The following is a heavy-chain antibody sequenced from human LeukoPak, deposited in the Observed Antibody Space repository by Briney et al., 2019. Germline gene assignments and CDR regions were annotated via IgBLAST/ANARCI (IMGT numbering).Heavy chain of an antibody. J-gene: IGHJ4*02. V-gene: IGHV4-31*03. CDR3: ARNYYDSSGYSDAFDI. Sequence: PSETLSLTCTVSGGSISSGGYYWSWIRQHPGKGLEWIGHIYYSGSTYYNPSLKSRVTISVDTSKNQFSLKLSSVTAADTAVYYCARNYYDSSGYSDAFDIWGQGTLVTVSS. CDR1: GGSISSGGYY. CDR2: IYYSGST. D-gene: IGHD3-22*01.